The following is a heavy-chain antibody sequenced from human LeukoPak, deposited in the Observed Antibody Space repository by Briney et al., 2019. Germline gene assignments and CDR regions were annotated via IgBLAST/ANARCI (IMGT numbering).Heavy chain of an antibody. CDR2: ISGSAGST. CDR1: GFTFSSYA. Sequence: GAALRLSCAASGFTFSSYAMSRVRQAPGKGLEWVSAISGSAGSTNYADSVKGRFTISRDNSKNTLYLQMNSLRAEDTAVYSYGRFGYVAAAGLWGQGTLVTVSS. J-gene: IGHJ4*02. CDR3: GRFGYVAAAGL. D-gene: IGHD2-15*01. V-gene: IGHV3-23*01.